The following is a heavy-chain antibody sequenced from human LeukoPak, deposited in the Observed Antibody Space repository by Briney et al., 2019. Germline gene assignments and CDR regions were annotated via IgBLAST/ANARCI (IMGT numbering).Heavy chain of an antibody. Sequence: GGSLRLSCAASGFTFSSYWMHWVRQAPGKGLVWVSRINSDGSSTSYADSVKGRFTIPRDNAKNTLYLQMNSLRAEDTAVYYCARVRQRGYYDSSGYYRDAFDIWGQGTMVTVSS. J-gene: IGHJ3*02. CDR2: INSDGSST. D-gene: IGHD3-22*01. V-gene: IGHV3-74*01. CDR3: ARVRQRGYYDSSGYYRDAFDI. CDR1: GFTFSSYW.